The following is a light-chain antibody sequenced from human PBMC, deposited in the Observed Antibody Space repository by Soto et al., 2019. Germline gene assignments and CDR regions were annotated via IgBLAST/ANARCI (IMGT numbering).Light chain of an antibody. CDR2: GVS. CDR1: GSDVGGYNY. V-gene: IGLV2-14*01. CDR3: SSFTSNYFYV. J-gene: IGLJ1*01. Sequence: QCALTQPASVYGSPGQSIAISCTRSGSDVGGYNYVSWYQQHPGKAPKLIIYGVSHRPSGVSTRFSASRSAYTASLTISGLQAEDEADYYCSSFTSNYFYVFGPGTKLTV.